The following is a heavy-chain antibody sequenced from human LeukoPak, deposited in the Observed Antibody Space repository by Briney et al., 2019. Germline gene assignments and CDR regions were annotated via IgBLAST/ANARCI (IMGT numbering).Heavy chain of an antibody. Sequence: GGSLRLSCAASGFTFSSYSMNWVRQAPGKGLEWVSYISSSSSTIYYADSVKGRFTISRDNAKNSLYLQMNSLRAEDTAVYYCARDFYDFWSGYYLGYFDYWGQGTLVTVSS. CDR1: GFTFSSYS. D-gene: IGHD3-3*01. V-gene: IGHV3-48*01. CDR2: ISSSSSTI. J-gene: IGHJ4*02. CDR3: ARDFYDFWSGYYLGYFDY.